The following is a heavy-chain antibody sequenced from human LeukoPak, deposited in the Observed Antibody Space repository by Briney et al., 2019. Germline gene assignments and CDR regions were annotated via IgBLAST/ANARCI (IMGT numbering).Heavy chain of an antibody. D-gene: IGHD2-15*01. CDR1: GFTFSSYA. CDR2: ISGSGGST. V-gene: IGHV3-23*01. J-gene: IGHJ6*02. Sequence: GGSLRLSCAASGFTFSSYAMSWVRQAPGRGLEWVSAISGSGGSTYYADSVKGRFTISRDNSKNTLYLQMNSLRAEDTAVYYCARVTCSGGSCYYYYYGMDVWGQGTTVTVSS. CDR3: ARVTCSGGSCYYYYYGMDV.